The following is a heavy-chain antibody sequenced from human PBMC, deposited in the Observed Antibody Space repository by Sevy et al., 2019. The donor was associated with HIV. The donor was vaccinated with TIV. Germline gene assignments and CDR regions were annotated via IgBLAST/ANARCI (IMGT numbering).Heavy chain of an antibody. CDR1: GGSISSYY. CDR3: ARGGTRGWYFDL. CDR2: FYYSGST. Sequence: SETLSLTCTVSGGSISSYYWSWIRQPPGKGLEWIGYFYYSGSTDYNPSLKSRVTISTDRSQNQFSLKLGSVTAADTALYYCARGGTRGWYFDLWGRGTLVTVSS. J-gene: IGHJ2*01. V-gene: IGHV4-59*01. D-gene: IGHD2-8*01.